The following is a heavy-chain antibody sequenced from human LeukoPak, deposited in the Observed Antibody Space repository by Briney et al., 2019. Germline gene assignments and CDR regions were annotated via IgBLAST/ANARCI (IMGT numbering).Heavy chain of an antibody. Sequence: SETLSLTCAVSGGSISSYYWSWIRQPAGKGLEWIGGIYTSGSTNYNPSLKSRVTISVDTSKNQFSLNLKSVTVARTAGYACARDQRWLQLDYWGQGTPVTVSS. V-gene: IGHV4-4*07. CDR2: IYTSGST. CDR1: GGSISSYY. CDR3: ARDQRWLQLDY. J-gene: IGHJ4*02. D-gene: IGHD5-24*01.